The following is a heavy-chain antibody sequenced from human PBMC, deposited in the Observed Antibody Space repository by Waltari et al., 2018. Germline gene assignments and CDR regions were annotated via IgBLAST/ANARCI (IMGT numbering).Heavy chain of an antibody. J-gene: IGHJ4*02. CDR1: GFTFSSYA. CDR2: IYSGGST. Sequence: EVQLLESGGGLVQPGGSLRLSCAASGFTFSSYAMSWVRQAPGKGLGWVSGIYSGGSTYYADSVKGRFTISRDNSKNTLYLQMNSLRAEDTAVYYCAKVTGGFDYWGQGTLVTVSS. CDR3: AKVTGGFDY. D-gene: IGHD3-10*01. V-gene: IGHV3-23*03.